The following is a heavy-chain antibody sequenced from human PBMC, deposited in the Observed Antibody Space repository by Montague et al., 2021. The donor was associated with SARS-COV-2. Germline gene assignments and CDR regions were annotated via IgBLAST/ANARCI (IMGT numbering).Heavy chain of an antibody. D-gene: IGHD3-10*01. J-gene: IGHJ4*02. V-gene: IGHV3-21*01. CDR3: ARDFGYYYGSGSYPTFDY. Sequence: SLRLSCAASGFTFSSYSMNWVRQAPGKGLEWVSSISSSSSYIYYADSVKGRFTISRDNAKNSLYLQTNSLRAEDTAVYYCARDFGYYYGSGSYPTFDYWGQGTLVTVSS. CDR1: GFTFSSYS. CDR2: ISSSSSYI.